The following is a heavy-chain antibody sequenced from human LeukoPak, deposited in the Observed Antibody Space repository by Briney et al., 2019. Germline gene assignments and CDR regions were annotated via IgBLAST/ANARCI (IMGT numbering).Heavy chain of an antibody. CDR1: GFTFSNYA. CDR2: ISGSGKNT. D-gene: IGHD2-2*01. Sequence: GGSLRLSCAASGFTFSNYAMNWVRQAPGKRLEWVSAISGSGKNTYYADSVKGRFTISRDNSKNTLYLQMNSLRADDTAVYYCAKWYCSSTSCRYFDFWGQGTLVTVSS. CDR3: AKWYCSSTSCRYFDF. V-gene: IGHV3-23*01. J-gene: IGHJ4*02.